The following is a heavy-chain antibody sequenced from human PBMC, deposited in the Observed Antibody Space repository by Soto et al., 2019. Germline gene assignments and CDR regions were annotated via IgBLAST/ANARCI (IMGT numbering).Heavy chain of an antibody. CDR1: GGSFSGYY. Sequence: SETLSLTCAVYGGSFSGYYWSWIRQPPGKGLEWIGEINHSGSTNYNPSLKSRVTISVDTSKNQFSLKLSSVTAADTAVYYCAGGFTIFGVVIISWFDPWGQGTLVTVSS. J-gene: IGHJ5*02. D-gene: IGHD3-3*01. V-gene: IGHV4-34*01. CDR3: AGGFTIFGVVIISWFDP. CDR2: INHSGST.